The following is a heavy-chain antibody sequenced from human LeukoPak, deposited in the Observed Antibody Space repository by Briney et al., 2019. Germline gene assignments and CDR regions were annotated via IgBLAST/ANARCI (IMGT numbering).Heavy chain of an antibody. Sequence: PGGSLRLSCAASGFTFDDYAMHWVRQAPGKGLEWVSGISWNGGSIGYADPVKGRFTISRDNAKNSLYLQMNSLRAEDTALYYCAKDSVGGIAARPYYFDYWGQGTLVTVSS. V-gene: IGHV3-9*01. CDR2: ISWNGGSI. J-gene: IGHJ4*02. CDR3: AKDSVGGIAARPYYFDY. D-gene: IGHD6-6*01. CDR1: GFTFDDYA.